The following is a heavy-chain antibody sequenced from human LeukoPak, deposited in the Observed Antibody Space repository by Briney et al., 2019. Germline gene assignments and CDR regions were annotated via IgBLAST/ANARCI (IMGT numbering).Heavy chain of an antibody. J-gene: IGHJ6*02. CDR2: INHSGST. Sequence: SETLSLTCAVYGGSFSGYYWSWIRQPPGKGLEWIGEINHSGSTNYNPSLKSRVTISVDTSKNQFSLKLSSVTAADTAVYYYARKVQVTTNYGMDVWGQGTTVTVSS. CDR1: GGSFSGYY. V-gene: IGHV4-34*01. CDR3: ARKVQVTTNYGMDV. D-gene: IGHD4-17*01.